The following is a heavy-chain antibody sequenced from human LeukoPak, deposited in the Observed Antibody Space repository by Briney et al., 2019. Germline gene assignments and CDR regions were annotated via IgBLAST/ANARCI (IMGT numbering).Heavy chain of an antibody. V-gene: IGHV3-66*01. CDR1: GFTVSGNY. D-gene: IGHD5-24*01. CDR2: IYTGGNT. J-gene: IGHJ4*02. Sequence: PGGSLRLSCAASGFTVSGNYMSWVRQAPGRGLEWVSVIYTGGNTYYADSVKGRFTISRDNAKRSLYLQMNSLRAEDTAVYYCAREGTITAYNFDYWGQGTLVAVSS. CDR3: AREGTITAYNFDY.